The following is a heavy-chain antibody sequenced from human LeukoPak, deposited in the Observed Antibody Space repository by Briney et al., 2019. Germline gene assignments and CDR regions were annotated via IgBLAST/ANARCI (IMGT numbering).Heavy chain of an antibody. J-gene: IGHJ4*02. CDR1: GGSISSSSYY. CDR2: IYYSGST. Sequence: SETLSLTCTVSGGSISSSSYYWGWIRQPPGKGLEWIGSIYYSGSTYYNPSLKSRVTISVDTSKNQFSLKLSSVTAADTAVYYCARDGLIAARPFGYWGQGTLVTVSS. CDR3: ARDGLIAARPFGY. D-gene: IGHD6-6*01. V-gene: IGHV4-39*07.